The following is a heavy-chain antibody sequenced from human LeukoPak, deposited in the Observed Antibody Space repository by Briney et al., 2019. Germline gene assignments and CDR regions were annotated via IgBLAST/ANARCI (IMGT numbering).Heavy chain of an antibody. CDR2: IRYDGSNK. D-gene: IGHD3-9*01. CDR1: GFTFSSYG. Sequence: SGGSLRLSCAASGFTFSSYGMHWVRQAPGKGLEWVAFIRYDGSNKYYADSVKGRFTISRDNSKNTLYLQMNSLRAEDTAVYYRAKGVDILTGYYDYWGQGTLVTVSS. V-gene: IGHV3-30*02. CDR3: AKGVDILTGYYDY. J-gene: IGHJ4*02.